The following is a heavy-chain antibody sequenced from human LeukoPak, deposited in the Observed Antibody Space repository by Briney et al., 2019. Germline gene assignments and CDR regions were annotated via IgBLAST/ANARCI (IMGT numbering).Heavy chain of an antibody. Sequence: SVKVSCKASGGTFSTYTISWVRQTPGQGLEWMGGIIPIFGAPNYAQKFQGRVTITADESTSTVYMQLSSLRSEDTAVYYCARGRMAGTYVFDYWGQGTLVTVSS. CDR1: GGTFSTYT. V-gene: IGHV1-69*13. CDR2: IIPIFGAP. J-gene: IGHJ4*02. CDR3: ARGRMAGTYVFDY. D-gene: IGHD6-19*01.